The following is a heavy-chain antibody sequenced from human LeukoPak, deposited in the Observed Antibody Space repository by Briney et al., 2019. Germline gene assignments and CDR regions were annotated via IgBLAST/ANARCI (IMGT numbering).Heavy chain of an antibody. J-gene: IGHJ5*02. CDR2: IYHSGST. Sequence: PSETLSLTCTVSGYSISSGYYWGWIRQPPGKGLEWIGSIYHSGSTYYNPSLKSRVTISVDTSKNQFSLKLRSVTAADTAVYYCARVLVNYDFWSGYYGTQFDPWGQGTLVTVSS. CDR3: ARVLVNYDFWSGYYGTQFDP. D-gene: IGHD3-3*01. V-gene: IGHV4-38-2*02. CDR1: GYSISSGYY.